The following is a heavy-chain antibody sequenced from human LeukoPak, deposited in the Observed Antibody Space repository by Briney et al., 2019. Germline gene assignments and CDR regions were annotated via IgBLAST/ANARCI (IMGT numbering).Heavy chain of an antibody. V-gene: IGHV4-39*01. Sequence: SETLSLTCTVSGGSISSSSYYWGWIRQPPGKGLEWIGSIYYSGSTYYNPSLKSRVTISVDTSKNQFSLKLSSVTAADTAVYYCARVDGSGSPIWGGLNWFDPWGQGTLVTVSS. CDR1: GGSISSSSYY. CDR2: IYYSGST. CDR3: ARVDGSGSPIWGGLNWFDP. J-gene: IGHJ5*02. D-gene: IGHD3-10*01.